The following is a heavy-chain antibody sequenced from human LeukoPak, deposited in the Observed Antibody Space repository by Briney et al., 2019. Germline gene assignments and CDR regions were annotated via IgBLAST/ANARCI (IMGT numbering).Heavy chain of an antibody. CDR2: ISGSGGST. V-gene: IGHV3-23*01. CDR1: GFTFSSYA. CDR3: AKDERTSLWFGELVSYFDY. D-gene: IGHD3-10*01. J-gene: IGHJ4*02. Sequence: PGGSLRLHCAASGFTFSSYAMSWVRQAPGKGLEWVSAISGSGGSTYYADSVKGRFTISRDNSKNTLYLQMNSLRAEDTAVYYCAKDERTSLWFGELVSYFDYWGQGTLVTVSS.